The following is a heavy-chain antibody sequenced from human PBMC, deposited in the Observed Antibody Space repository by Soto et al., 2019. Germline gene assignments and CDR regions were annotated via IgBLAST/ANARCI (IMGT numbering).Heavy chain of an antibody. J-gene: IGHJ4*02. Sequence: SGKVSYKASRGTVSNYTISWVRQAPGQGLEWMGGIIPIFGTANYAQKFQGRVTVIADKSTSTDYMELSSLRSEPTPVYYCVRTLASHSYYNLESGGPETLVT. CDR2: IIPIFGTA. CDR3: VRTLASHSYYNLES. D-gene: IGHD3-10*01. V-gene: IGHV1-69*06. CDR1: RGTVSNYT.